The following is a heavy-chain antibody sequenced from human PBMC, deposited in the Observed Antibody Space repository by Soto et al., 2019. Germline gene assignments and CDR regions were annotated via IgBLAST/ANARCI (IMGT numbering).Heavy chain of an antibody. CDR1: GFTFSGYG. Sequence: QVQLVESGGGVVQPGRSLRLSCAASGFTFSGYGMYWVRQAPGKGLEWVALIWYDGSEKYYADSVKGRFTISRDNSKNTLYLQMNDLRGEDTAVYYCARDPVSRSSADYYYMDVWGKGTTVTVSS. CDR3: ARDPVSRSSADYYYMDV. V-gene: IGHV3-33*01. J-gene: IGHJ6*03. CDR2: IWYDGSEK.